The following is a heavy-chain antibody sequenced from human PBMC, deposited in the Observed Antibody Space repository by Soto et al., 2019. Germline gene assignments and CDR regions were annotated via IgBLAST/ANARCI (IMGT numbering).Heavy chain of an antibody. CDR1: GFTFSSYP. CDR3: AKWTQAMGIAVNY. V-gene: IGHV3-23*01. J-gene: IGHJ4*02. D-gene: IGHD6-19*01. Sequence: PGGSLRLSCAASGFTFSSYPMSWVRQAPGKGLEWVSATSGSGGSTYYADSVKGRFTISRDNSKNTLYLQMNSLRAEDTAVYYCAKWTQAMGIAVNYCGQGTLVTVSS. CDR2: TSGSGGST.